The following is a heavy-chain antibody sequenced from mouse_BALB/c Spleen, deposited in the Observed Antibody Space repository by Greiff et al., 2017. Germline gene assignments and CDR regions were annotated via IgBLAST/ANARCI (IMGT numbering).Heavy chain of an antibody. Sequence: VQLKESGPGLVAPSQSLSITCTVSGFSLTSYGVHWVRQPPGKGLEWLGVIWAGGSTNYNSALMSRLSISKDNSKSQVFLKMNSLQTDDTAMYYCARDLAYYGNYYYAMDYWGQGTSVTVSS. CDR2: IWAGGST. D-gene: IGHD2-10*01. CDR3: ARDLAYYGNYYYAMDY. V-gene: IGHV2-9*02. CDR1: GFSLTSYG. J-gene: IGHJ4*01.